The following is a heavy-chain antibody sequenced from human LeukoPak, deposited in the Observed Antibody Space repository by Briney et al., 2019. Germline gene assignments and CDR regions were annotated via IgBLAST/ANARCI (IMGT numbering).Heavy chain of an antibody. CDR1: GFTFSSYS. CDR2: ISSSSSYI. D-gene: IGHD5-18*01. V-gene: IGHV3-21*01. J-gene: IGHJ4*02. Sequence: GGSLRLSCVASGFTFSSYSMNWVRQAPGKGLEWVSSISSSSSYIYYADSVKGRFTISRDNAKNSLYLQMNSLRAEDTAVYYCAREDTAMASFDYWGQGTLVTVSS. CDR3: AREDTAMASFDY.